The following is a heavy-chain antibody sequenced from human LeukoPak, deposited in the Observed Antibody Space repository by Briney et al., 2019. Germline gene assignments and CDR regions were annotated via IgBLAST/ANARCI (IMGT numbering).Heavy chain of an antibody. CDR3: ARVPYYYGSGSNLFDY. Sequence: SETLSLTCAVYGGSFSGYYWSWIRQPPGKGREWIGEINHSGSTNYNPSLKSRVTISVDTSKNQFSLKLSSVTAADTAVYYCARVPYYYGSGSNLFDYWGQGTLVTVSS. V-gene: IGHV4-34*01. CDR2: INHSGST. CDR1: GGSFSGYY. D-gene: IGHD3-10*01. J-gene: IGHJ4*02.